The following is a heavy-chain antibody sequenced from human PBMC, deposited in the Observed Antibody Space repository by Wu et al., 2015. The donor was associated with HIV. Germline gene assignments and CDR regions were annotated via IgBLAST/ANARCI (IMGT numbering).Heavy chain of an antibody. V-gene: IGHV1-18*01. CDR2: ISPYNGNT. J-gene: IGHJ6*03. Sequence: QMIQSGAEVKKPGASVKVSCKASGYSFISYGITWVRQAPGQGLERMGWISPYNGNTYYAQKLQGRVTMTTNSSTSTAYMELRSLRFDDTALYFCTRRGRSSYYYMDVWGEGTPVTVSS. D-gene: IGHD3-10*01. CDR3: TRRGRSSYYYMDV. CDR1: GYSFISYG.